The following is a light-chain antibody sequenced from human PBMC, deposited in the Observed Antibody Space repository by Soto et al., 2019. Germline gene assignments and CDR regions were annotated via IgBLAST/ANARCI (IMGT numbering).Light chain of an antibody. V-gene: IGKV3D-20*02. CDR2: DAS. CDR3: QQRTRWPMT. Sequence: DSMLTQSPGILYLSPVDIATLSCRASQTISSGFLAWYQQKVGQAPRLLIYDASNRATGVPDRFSGDGSGTDYTLTISSLEPEDFAVYYCQQRTRWPMTFGQGTRLEIK. CDR1: QTISSGF. J-gene: IGKJ5*01.